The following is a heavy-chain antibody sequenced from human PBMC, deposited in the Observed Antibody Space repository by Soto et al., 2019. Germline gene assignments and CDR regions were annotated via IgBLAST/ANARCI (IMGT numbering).Heavy chain of an antibody. CDR3: ARRVLVEWLFGYFDY. V-gene: IGHV4-39*01. Sequence: SETLSLTCTVSGGSISSSSYYWGWIRQPPGKGLEWIGSIYYSGSTYYNPSLKSRVTISVDTSKNQFSLKLSSVTAADTAVYYCARRVLVEWLFGYFDYWGQGTLVTVSS. CDR1: GGSISSSSYY. D-gene: IGHD3-3*01. J-gene: IGHJ4*02. CDR2: IYYSGST.